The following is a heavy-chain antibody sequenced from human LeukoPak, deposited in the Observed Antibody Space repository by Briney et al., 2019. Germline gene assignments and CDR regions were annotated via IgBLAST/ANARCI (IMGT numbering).Heavy chain of an antibody. CDR2: IYPGDSDT. V-gene: IGHV5-51*01. CDR3: ARVHPAGGSGYGDY. CDR1: GYTFTNYW. J-gene: IGHJ4*02. D-gene: IGHD3-22*01. Sequence: GESLKISCTGSGYTFTNYWIGWVRQMPGKGLEWMGIIYPGDSDTRYSPSFQGQVTISADSSISIAYLQWSSLRASDTAMYFCARVHPAGGSGYGDYWGQGTLVTVSS.